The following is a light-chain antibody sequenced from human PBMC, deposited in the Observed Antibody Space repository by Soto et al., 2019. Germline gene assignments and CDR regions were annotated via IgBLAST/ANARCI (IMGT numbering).Light chain of an antibody. V-gene: IGKV3-15*01. Sequence: ETVMTQSPATLSVFPGERATLSCRASQTVNSYLVWYQQKPGQPPRLLIYGASTRATGIPARFGGSGSGTEFTLTISGLQSEDFAVYYCQQYNKWPLTFGGGTKVEIK. CDR2: GAS. CDR3: QQYNKWPLT. J-gene: IGKJ4*01. CDR1: QTVNSY.